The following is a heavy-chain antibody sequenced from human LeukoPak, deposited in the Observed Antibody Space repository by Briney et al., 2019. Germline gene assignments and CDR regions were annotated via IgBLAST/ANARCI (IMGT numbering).Heavy chain of an antibody. J-gene: IGHJ4*02. V-gene: IGHV7-4-1*02. Sequence: ASVKVSCKASGYTFTSYAMNWVRQAPGQGLEWMGWINTNTGNPTYAQGFTGRFVFSLDTSVSTAYLQISSLKAEDTAVYYCARDRVLLWFGEAYYFDYWGQGTLVTVSS. D-gene: IGHD3-10*01. CDR1: GYTFTSYA. CDR3: ARDRVLLWFGEAYYFDY. CDR2: INTNTGNP.